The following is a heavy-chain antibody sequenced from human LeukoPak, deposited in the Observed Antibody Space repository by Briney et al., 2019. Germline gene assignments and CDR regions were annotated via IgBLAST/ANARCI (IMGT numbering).Heavy chain of an antibody. CDR3: AREGREPDAFDI. D-gene: IGHD1-26*01. V-gene: IGHV1-2*02. J-gene: IGHJ3*02. CDR1: GYTFTGYY. Sequence: ASVKVSCKASGYTFTGYYMHWVRQAPGQGLEWMGWINPNSGDTNYAQKFQGRVTMTRDTSISTAYMELSRLRSDDTAVYYCAREGREPDAFDIWGQGTMVTVSS. CDR2: INPNSGDT.